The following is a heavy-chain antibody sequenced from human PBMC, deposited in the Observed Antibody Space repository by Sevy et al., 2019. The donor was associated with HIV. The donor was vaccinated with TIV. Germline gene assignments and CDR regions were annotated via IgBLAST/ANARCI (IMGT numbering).Heavy chain of an antibody. CDR1: GFIFSTYG. CDR3: AKVGYSSGWYGPQFDY. Sequence: GGSLRLSCVASGFIFSTYGMHWVRQAPGKGLEWVAVISYDGSNKYYADSVKGRFTISRDNSKNTLYLQMNSLRAEDTAVYYCAKVGYSSGWYGPQFDYWGQGTLVTVSS. V-gene: IGHV3-30*18. CDR2: ISYDGSNK. D-gene: IGHD6-19*01. J-gene: IGHJ4*02.